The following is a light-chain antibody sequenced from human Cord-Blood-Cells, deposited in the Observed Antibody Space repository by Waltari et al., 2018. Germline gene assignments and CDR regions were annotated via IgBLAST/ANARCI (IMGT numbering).Light chain of an antibody. J-gene: IGLJ1*01. Sequence: QSALTQPASVSGSPGQSITISCTGTSSDVGGYNYVSWYQQHPGKVPKLMISDVSKRPSGVSNRFSGSKSGNTASLTISGLQAEDEADYYCSSYTSSSTYVFGTGTKVTVL. CDR3: SSYTSSSTYV. V-gene: IGLV2-14*01. CDR2: DVS. CDR1: SSDVGGYNY.